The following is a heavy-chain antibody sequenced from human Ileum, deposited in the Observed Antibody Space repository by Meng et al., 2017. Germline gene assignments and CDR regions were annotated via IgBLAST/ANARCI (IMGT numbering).Heavy chain of an antibody. Sequence: EVLLVESGGGRVKPGRSRRLSCAASGFSFSTYPMHWVRQAPGKGLEWVSSITSSGRFIFYADSVKGRFTISRDNAKSSLYLQMNSLRDGDTAVYYCANELRYYFEYWGQGALVTVSS. D-gene: IGHD4-23*01. CDR2: ITSSGRFI. CDR3: ANELRYYFEY. J-gene: IGHJ4*02. CDR1: GFSFSTYP. V-gene: IGHV3-21*02.